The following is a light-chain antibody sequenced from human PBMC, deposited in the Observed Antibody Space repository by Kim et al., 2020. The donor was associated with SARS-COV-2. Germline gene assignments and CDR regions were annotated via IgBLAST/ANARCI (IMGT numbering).Light chain of an antibody. CDR1: QSVSSSY. V-gene: IGKV3-20*01. CDR3: QQYGSSYT. CDR2: GAS. J-gene: IGKJ2*01. Sequence: SLSPGARATLSCRASQSVSSSYLAWYQQKPGQAPRLLIYGASSRATGIPDRFSGSGSGTDFTLTISRLEPEDFAVYYCQQYGSSYTFGQGTKLEI.